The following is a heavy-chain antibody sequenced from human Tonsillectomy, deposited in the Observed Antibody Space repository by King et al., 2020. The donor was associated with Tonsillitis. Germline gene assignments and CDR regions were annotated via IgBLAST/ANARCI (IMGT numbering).Heavy chain of an antibody. CDR1: GYSFTSYW. CDR2: IDPNDSYI. J-gene: IGHJ4*02. Sequence: VQLVESGAELKKPGESLRISCTGSGYSFTSYWINWVRQMPGKGLEWMGRIDPNDSYINYSPSFQGHVTISADKSISTAYLQWSSLKASDTAMYYCARHWGYYDSSGYPFDYWGQGTLVTVSS. CDR3: ARHWGYYDSSGYPFDY. D-gene: IGHD3-22*01. V-gene: IGHV5-10-1*03.